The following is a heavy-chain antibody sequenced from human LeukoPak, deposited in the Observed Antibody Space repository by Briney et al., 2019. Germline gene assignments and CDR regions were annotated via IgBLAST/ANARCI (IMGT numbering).Heavy chain of an antibody. J-gene: IGHJ4*02. CDR1: GFTFSTYW. D-gene: IGHD4-17*01. V-gene: IGHV3-7*01. CDR2: IEQDGSDK. CDR3: ARGTTTVTPKHFDY. Sequence: QPGGSLRLSCVASGFTFSTYWMSWVRQAPGKGLEWVANIEQDGSDKYYVDSVEGRFTISRDNAKNSLYLQMNSLRADDMAVYYCARGTTTVTPKHFDYWGQGTLVTVSS.